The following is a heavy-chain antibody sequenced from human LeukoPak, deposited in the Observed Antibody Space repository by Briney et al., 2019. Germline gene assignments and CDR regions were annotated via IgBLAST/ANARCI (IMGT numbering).Heavy chain of an antibody. J-gene: IGHJ4*02. CDR1: GYTFTGYY. Sequence: ASVKVSCKASGYTFTGYYMHWVRQAPGQGLEWMGWINPNSGGTNYAQKFQGRVTITTDESTSTAYMELSSLRSEDTAVYYCATGRGGALDYWGQGTLVTVSS. D-gene: IGHD3-16*01. CDR2: INPNSGGT. V-gene: IGHV1-2*02. CDR3: ATGRGGALDY.